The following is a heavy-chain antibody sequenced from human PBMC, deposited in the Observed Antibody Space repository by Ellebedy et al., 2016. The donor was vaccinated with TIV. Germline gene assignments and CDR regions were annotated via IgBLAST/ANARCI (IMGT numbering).Heavy chain of an antibody. J-gene: IGHJ4*02. V-gene: IGHV3-9*01. CDR2: INWNSETR. D-gene: IGHD6-19*01. CDR1: GFNFDGYA. Sequence: SLKISCAVSGFNFDGYAMHWVRQAPGKGLEWVSGINWNSETRGYADSVKGRFTISRDNAKNSLYLQISSLRPEDTALYYCAKGLQRAGSGWYYFADWGQGTLVTVSS. CDR3: AKGLQRAGSGWYYFAD.